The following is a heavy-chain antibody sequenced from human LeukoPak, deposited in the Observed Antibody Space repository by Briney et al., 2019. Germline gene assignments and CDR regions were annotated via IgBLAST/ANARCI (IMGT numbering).Heavy chain of an antibody. CDR1: GGSISSYY. D-gene: IGHD4-17*01. CDR3: ARHLYGDYRFDY. J-gene: IGHJ4*02. Sequence: SETLSLTYTVSGGSISSYYWSWIRQPPGKGLEWIGYIYYSGSTNYNPSLKSRVTISVDTSKNQFSLKLSSVTAADTAVYYCARHLYGDYRFDYWGQGTLVTVSS. CDR2: IYYSGST. V-gene: IGHV4-59*08.